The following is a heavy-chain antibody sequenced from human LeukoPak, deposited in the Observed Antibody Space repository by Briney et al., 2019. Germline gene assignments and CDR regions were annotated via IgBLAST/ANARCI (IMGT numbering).Heavy chain of an antibody. CDR2: ISYDGSNK. V-gene: IGHV3-30-3*01. Sequence: PGRSLRLSCAASGFTFSSYAMHWVRQAPGKGLEWVAVISYDGSNKYYADSVKGRFTISRDNSKSTLYLQMNSLRAADTAVYYCAKDRASGGDYDFWSGSPYFDYWGQGTLVTVSS. D-gene: IGHD3-3*01. CDR1: GFTFSSYA. CDR3: AKDRASGGDYDFWSGSPYFDY. J-gene: IGHJ4*02.